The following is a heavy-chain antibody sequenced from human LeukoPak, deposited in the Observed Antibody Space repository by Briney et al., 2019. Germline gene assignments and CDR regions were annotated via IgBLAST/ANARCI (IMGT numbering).Heavy chain of an antibody. Sequence: ASVKVSCKASGYTFTSYAMHWVRQAPGQRLEWMGWINAGNGNTKYSQKFQGRVTITRDTSASTAYMGLSSLRSEDTAVYYCARGPSGYRRVFDYWGQGTLVTVSS. V-gene: IGHV1-3*01. CDR1: GYTFTSYA. CDR2: INAGNGNT. D-gene: IGHD5-18*01. J-gene: IGHJ4*02. CDR3: ARGPSGYRRVFDY.